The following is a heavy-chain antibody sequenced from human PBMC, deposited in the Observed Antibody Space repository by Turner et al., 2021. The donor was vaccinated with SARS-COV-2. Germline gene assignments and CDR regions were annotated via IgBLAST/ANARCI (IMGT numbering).Heavy chain of an antibody. V-gene: IGHV3-33*01. CDR1: GFTFSSHG. J-gene: IGHJ3*02. D-gene: IGHD3-22*01. Sequence: QVQLVESGGGVVQPGRSLRLSCVASGFTFSSHGMHWVRQAPGKGLEWVAVIWNDGSQKYYADSVKGRFTISRDNSKNMVYLQMNSLRAEDTAVYYCARLDDSGHWGAFDIWGQGTMVTVSS. CDR2: IWNDGSQK. CDR3: ARLDDSGHWGAFDI.